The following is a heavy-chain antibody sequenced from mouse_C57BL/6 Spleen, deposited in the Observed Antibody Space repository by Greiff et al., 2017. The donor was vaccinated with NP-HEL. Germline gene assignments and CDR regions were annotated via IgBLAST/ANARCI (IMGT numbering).Heavy chain of an antibody. CDR3: ARKEAVVAHFDY. CDR1: GFTFSDYG. CDR2: ISSGSSTI. J-gene: IGHJ2*01. D-gene: IGHD1-1*01. Sequence: EVMLVESGGGLVKPGGSLKLSCAASGFTFSDYGMHWVRQAPEKGLEWVAYISSGSSTIYYADTVKGRFTISRDNAKNTLFLQMTSLRSEDTAMYYCARKEAVVAHFDYWGQGTTLTVSS. V-gene: IGHV5-17*01.